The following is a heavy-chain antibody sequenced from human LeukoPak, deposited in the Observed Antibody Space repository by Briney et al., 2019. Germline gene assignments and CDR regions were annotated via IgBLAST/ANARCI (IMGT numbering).Heavy chain of an antibody. D-gene: IGHD3-9*01. V-gene: IGHV4-34*01. CDR2: INHSGST. Sequence: SETLSLTCAVYGGSFSGYYWSWIRQPPGKGLEWIGEINHSGSTNYNPSLKSRVTISVDPSKNQFSLKLSSVTAADTAVYYCASAILTKDAFDIWGQGTMVTVSS. J-gene: IGHJ3*02. CDR1: GGSFSGYY. CDR3: ASAILTKDAFDI.